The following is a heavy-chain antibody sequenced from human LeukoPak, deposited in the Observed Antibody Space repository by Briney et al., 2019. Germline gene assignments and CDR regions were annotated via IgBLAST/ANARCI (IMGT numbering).Heavy chain of an antibody. J-gene: IGHJ3*02. D-gene: IGHD2-15*01. Sequence: PSETLSLTCAVYGGSFRGYYWSWIRQPPGKGLEWIGEINHSGSSNYNPSLKSRVTISLDTSKNQFSLNLSSVTAADTAVYYCARLGYCSGGSCSVDAFDIWGQGTMVTVSS. CDR3: ARLGYCSGGSCSVDAFDI. CDR2: INHSGSS. CDR1: GGSFRGYY. V-gene: IGHV4-34*01.